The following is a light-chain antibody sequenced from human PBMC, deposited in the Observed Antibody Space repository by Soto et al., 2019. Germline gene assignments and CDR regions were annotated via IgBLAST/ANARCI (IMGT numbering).Light chain of an antibody. V-gene: IGLV2-14*01. J-gene: IGLJ1*01. CDR1: GGDIGAYNY. CDR3: SSFTTTYFYV. Sequence: QSALTQPASVSGSLGQSITLSCTGSGGDIGAYNYVSWYQQHPGKAPKLIIYGVTHRPSGVSSRFSASKSAYTASLTISALQAEDEADYYCSSFTTTYFYVFGPGTNVTVL. CDR2: GVT.